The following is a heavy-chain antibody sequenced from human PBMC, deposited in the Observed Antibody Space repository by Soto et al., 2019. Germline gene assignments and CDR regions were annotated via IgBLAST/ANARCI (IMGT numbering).Heavy chain of an antibody. CDR3: ARESEDLTSNFDY. V-gene: IGHV3-21*06. CDR1: GFTFTRYS. Sequence: EVQLVESGGGLVKPGGSLRLSCAASGFTFTRYSMNWVRQAPGKGLEWVSSISSTTNYIYYGDSMKGRFTISSDNAKNSLDLEMQSLRAEDTAVYYCARESEDLTSNFDYWGQGTLVTVSS. CDR2: ISSTTNYI. J-gene: IGHJ4*02.